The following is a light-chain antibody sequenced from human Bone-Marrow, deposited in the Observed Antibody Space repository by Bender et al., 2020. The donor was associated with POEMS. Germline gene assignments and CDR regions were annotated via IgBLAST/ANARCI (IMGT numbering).Light chain of an antibody. CDR3: SSYTTRNSLL. CDR1: SSDVGSYNR. V-gene: IGLV2-18*02. J-gene: IGLJ2*01. CDR2: EVS. Sequence: QSAPTQPPSASGSPGQSVTISCTGTSSDVGSYNRVSWYQQPPGTAPKLMIYEVSNRPSGVPDRFSGSKSGNTASLTISGLQAEDEADYYCSSYTTRNSLLFGGGTKLTVL.